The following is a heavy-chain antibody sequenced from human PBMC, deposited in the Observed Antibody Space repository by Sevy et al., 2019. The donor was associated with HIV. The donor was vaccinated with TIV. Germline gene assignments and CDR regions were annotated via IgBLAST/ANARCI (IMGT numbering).Heavy chain of an antibody. V-gene: IGHV4-59*01. CDR1: GGSISAYY. CDR3: ARAPPVRSGDDSLNWLDP. CDR2: IYYTGST. J-gene: IGHJ5*02. D-gene: IGHD5-12*01. Sequence: SETLSLTCTVSGGSISAYYWSWIRQPPGKGLEYIGDIYYTGSTYYNPTLKSRVTTSVDTSKNQFSLKLRSVTAVDTAVYYCARAPPVRSGDDSLNWLDPWGQGTLVTVSS.